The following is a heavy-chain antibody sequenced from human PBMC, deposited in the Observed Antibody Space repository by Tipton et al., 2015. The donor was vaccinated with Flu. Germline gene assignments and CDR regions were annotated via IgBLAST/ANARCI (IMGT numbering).Heavy chain of an antibody. D-gene: IGHD2-15*01. CDR3: AKDTRSSSWYYYSPLGNYGMDV. CDR2: ISYDGSSR. V-gene: IGHV3-30*18. CDR1: GFSFSSYG. J-gene: IGHJ6*02. Sequence: SLRLSCAASGFSFSSYGMYWVRQAPGKGLEWVALISYDGSSRYHADSLKGRFSISRDNSKNTLYLQMNSLRAEDTALYYCAKDTRSSSWYYYSPLGNYGMDVWGQGTTVTVSS.